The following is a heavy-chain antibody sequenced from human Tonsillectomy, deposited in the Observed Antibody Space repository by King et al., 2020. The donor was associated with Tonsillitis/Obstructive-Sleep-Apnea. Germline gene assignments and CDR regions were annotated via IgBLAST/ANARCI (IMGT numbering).Heavy chain of an antibody. V-gene: IGHV1-69*10. J-gene: IGHJ5*02. CDR3: ARDRGGIVVVPAAIGNWFDP. D-gene: IGHD2-2*02. CDR1: GGTFSSYA. Sequence: QLVQSGAEVKKPGSSVKVSCKASGGTFSSYAISWVRQAPGQGLEWMGGIIPILGIANYAQKFQGRVTITADKSTSTAYMELSSLRSEDTAVYYCARDRGGIVVVPAAIGNWFDPWGQGPLVTVSS. CDR2: IIPILGIA.